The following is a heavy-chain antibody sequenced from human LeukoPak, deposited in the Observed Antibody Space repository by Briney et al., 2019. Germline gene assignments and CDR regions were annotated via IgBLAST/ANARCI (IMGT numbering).Heavy chain of an antibody. V-gene: IGHV3-7*01. Sequence: PGGSLRLSCAASGLTFRNYWMSWVRQAPGKGLEWVANIEQDGSDKFYVDSVNGRFTISRDNAKNSLYLQMNTLRAEDTAIYYCATFSGTHHKTFDSWGQGTLVTVSS. CDR1: GLTFRNYW. CDR3: ATFSGTHHKTFDS. D-gene: IGHD1-14*01. J-gene: IGHJ4*02. CDR2: IEQDGSDK.